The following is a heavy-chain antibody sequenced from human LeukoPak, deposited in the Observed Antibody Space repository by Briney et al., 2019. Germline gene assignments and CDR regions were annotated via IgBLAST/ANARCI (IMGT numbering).Heavy chain of an antibody. CDR1: GFTFSSYW. J-gene: IGHJ6*02. V-gene: IGHV3-7*01. CDR3: ARGARYYYYGMDV. CDR2: IKQDGSEK. Sequence: GGSLRLSCAASGFTFSSYWMSWVRQAPGKGLEWVANIKQDGSEKYYVDSVKGQFTISRDNAKNSLYLQLNSLRAEDTAVYYCARGARYYYYGMDVWGQGTTVTVSS.